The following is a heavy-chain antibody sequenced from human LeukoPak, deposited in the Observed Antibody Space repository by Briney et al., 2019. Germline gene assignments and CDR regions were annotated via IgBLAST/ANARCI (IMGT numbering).Heavy chain of an antibody. D-gene: IGHD3-3*01. CDR3: ARDSDLEDAFDI. CDR2: ISAYNGNT. V-gene: IGHV1-18*01. Sequence: GASVKVSCKASGYTFTNYAFSWVRQAPGQGLEWMGWISAYNGNTNYAQKLQGRVTMTTDTSTNTAYMELRSLRFDDTAVYYCARDSDLEDAFDIWGQGTMVTVSS. J-gene: IGHJ3*02. CDR1: GYTFTNYA.